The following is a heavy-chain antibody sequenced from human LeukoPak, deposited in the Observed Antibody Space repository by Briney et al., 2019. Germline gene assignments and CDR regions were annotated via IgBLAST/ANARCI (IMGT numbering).Heavy chain of an antibody. D-gene: IGHD1-14*01. CDR2: IYSDDRA. Sequence: GGSLRLSCVASGFTVNRNVMSWVRQAPGKGLEWVSLIYSDDRAFYADSVKGRFTISRNKSKNTLFLQMSSLKPEDTAIYYCARDLAGFEEPRYYYYMDVWGKGTTVTVSS. V-gene: IGHV3-66*02. CDR3: ARDLAGFEEPRYYYYMDV. CDR1: GFTVNRNV. J-gene: IGHJ6*03.